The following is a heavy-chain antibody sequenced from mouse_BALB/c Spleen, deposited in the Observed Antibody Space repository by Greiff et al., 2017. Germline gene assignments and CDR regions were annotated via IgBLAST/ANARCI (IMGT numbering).Heavy chain of an antibody. J-gene: IGHJ3*01. CDR3: AREELSWFAY. V-gene: IGHV1S26*01. Sequence: VQLQQSGPELVKPGASVKMSCKASGYTFTSYVMHWVKQRPGQGLEWIGYINPSTGYTEYNQKFKDKATLTADKSSSTAYMQLSSLTSEDSAVYYCAREELSWFAYWGQGTLVTVSA. CDR2: INPSTGYT. CDR1: GYTFTSYV.